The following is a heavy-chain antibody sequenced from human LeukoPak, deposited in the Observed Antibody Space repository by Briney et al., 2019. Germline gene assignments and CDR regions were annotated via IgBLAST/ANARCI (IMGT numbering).Heavy chain of an antibody. Sequence: GASVKVSCKASGYTFTDYYIHWVRQAPGQGLEWMGRISPNSGGTSYAQKFQGRVTMTRDTSIATAYMELSSLRSDDTAVYYCARGPMGATNAFHIWGQGTLVTVSS. CDR3: ARGPMGATNAFHI. V-gene: IGHV1-2*06. CDR2: ISPNSGGT. D-gene: IGHD5-12*01. J-gene: IGHJ3*02. CDR1: GYTFTDYY.